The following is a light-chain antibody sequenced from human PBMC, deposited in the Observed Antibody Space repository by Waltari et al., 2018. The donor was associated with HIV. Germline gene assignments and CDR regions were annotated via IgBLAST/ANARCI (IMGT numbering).Light chain of an antibody. CDR3: QHLNTYPYT. V-gene: IGKV1-9*01. Sequence: DIQLTQSPSFLSASVVDRVPIPCRADHRSSTYFAWYQQKPGKAPKLLISAASALQSRVPSRCSGSGSGREFTLTISSLQPEDFASYYCQHLNTYPYTFGQGTKLEIK. CDR1: HRSSTY. J-gene: IGKJ2*01. CDR2: AAS.